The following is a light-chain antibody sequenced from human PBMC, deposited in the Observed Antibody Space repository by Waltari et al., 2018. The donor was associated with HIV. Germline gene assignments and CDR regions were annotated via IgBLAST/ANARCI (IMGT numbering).Light chain of an antibody. V-gene: IGLV2-11*01. J-gene: IGLJ1*01. CDR3: CSHAGNLIFA. Sequence: QSALTQPHSVSGSPGQSLTISCTGTSSYVDTFVSWYQHHPGKAPKVNIYDVSKRPSAVPDRFSGSKSGNTAFLTISGLQAEDEADYHCCSHAGNLIFAFGTGTKVTVL. CDR2: DVS. CDR1: SSYVDTF.